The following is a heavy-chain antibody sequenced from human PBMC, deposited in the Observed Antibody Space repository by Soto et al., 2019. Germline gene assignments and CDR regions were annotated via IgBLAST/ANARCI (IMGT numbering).Heavy chain of an antibody. J-gene: IGHJ4*02. CDR3: ARTRGYYYDSSGYYDY. CDR1: GFTFSNYA. V-gene: IGHV3-30-3*01. Sequence: GSLRLSCAASGFTFSNYAMHWVRQPPGKGLEWVAVISYDASNKYYAGSVKGRFTISRDNSKNTLYLQMNSLRAEDTAVYYCARTRGYYYDSSGYYDYWGQGILVTVSS. D-gene: IGHD3-22*01. CDR2: ISYDASNK.